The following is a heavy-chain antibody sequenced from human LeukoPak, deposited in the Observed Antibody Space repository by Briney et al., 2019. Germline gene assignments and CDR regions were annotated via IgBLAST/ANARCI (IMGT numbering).Heavy chain of an antibody. CDR3: AREAKTSNWNSEPNLDY. J-gene: IGHJ4*02. CDR2: INPMFYTA. Sequence: SVKVSCKASGGTFSSYSFTWVRQAPGQGLEWMGRINPMFYTANYAQDFQGRVTITADKSTSTAYMELITLRSEDTAVYYCAREAKTSNWNSEPNLDYWGQGTLITVSS. D-gene: IGHD1-20*01. CDR1: GGTFSSYS. V-gene: IGHV1-69*08.